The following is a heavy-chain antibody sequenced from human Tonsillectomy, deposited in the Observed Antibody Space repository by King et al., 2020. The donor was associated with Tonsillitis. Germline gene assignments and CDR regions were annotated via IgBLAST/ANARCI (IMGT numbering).Heavy chain of an antibody. J-gene: IGHJ6*02. V-gene: IGHV3-53*01. Sequence: VQLLESGGGLIQPGGSLRLSCAASGFTVSSNYMSWVRQAPGKGLEWVSVIYSGGSTYYADSVKGRFTISRDNSKNTLYLQMNSLRAEDTAVYYCARDRGLSLYYYYGMDVWGQGTTVTVSS. CDR2: IYSGGST. CDR1: GFTVSSNY. CDR3: ARDRGLSLYYYYGMDV. D-gene: IGHD3-10*01.